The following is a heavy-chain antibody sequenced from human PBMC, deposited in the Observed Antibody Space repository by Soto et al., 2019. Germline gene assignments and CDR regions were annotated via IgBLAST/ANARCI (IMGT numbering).Heavy chain of an antibody. Sequence: KTSETLSLTCTVSGGSISSYYWSWIRQPPGKGLEWIGYIYYSGSTNYNPSLKSRVTISVDTSKNQFSLKLSSVTAADTAVYYCARGVEMATSFDYWGQGTLVTVSS. J-gene: IGHJ4*02. CDR1: GGSISSYY. CDR2: IYYSGST. V-gene: IGHV4-59*01. D-gene: IGHD5-12*01. CDR3: ARGVEMATSFDY.